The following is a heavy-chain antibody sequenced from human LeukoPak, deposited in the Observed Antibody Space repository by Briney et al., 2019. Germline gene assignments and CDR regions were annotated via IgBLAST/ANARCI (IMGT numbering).Heavy chain of an antibody. D-gene: IGHD3-22*01. CDR3: ARDQDSSGYYLDY. Sequence: PSETLSLTCTVSGGSISSSSYYWGWIRQPPGKGLEWIGYIYYSGSTNYNPSLKSRLTISVDTSKNQFSLKLSSVTAADTAVYYCARDQDSSGYYLDYWGQGTLVTVSS. V-gene: IGHV4-61*01. CDR1: GGSISSSSYY. CDR2: IYYSGST. J-gene: IGHJ4*02.